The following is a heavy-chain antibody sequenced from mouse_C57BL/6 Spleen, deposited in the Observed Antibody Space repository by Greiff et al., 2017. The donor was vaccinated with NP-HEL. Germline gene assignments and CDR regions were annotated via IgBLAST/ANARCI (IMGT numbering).Heavy chain of an antibody. V-gene: IGHV5-17*01. CDR2: ISSGSSTI. CDR3: ARTRYYAMDY. J-gene: IGHJ4*01. Sequence: EVKLVESGGGLVKPGGSLKLSCAASGFTFSDYGMHWVRQAPEKGLEWVAYISSGSSTIYYADTVKGRFTISRDNAKNTLFLQMTSLRSEDTAMYYSARTRYYAMDYWGQGTPDTVSP. CDR1: GFTFSDYG.